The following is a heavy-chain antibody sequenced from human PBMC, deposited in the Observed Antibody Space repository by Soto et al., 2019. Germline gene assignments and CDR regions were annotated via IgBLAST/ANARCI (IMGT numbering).Heavy chain of an antibody. J-gene: IGHJ6*03. D-gene: IGHD3-16*01. CDR3: ARRGGEYYYYYYMDV. V-gene: IGHV1-8*02. CDR1: GYTFTSYD. CDR2: MNPNSGNT. Sequence: ASVKVSCTASGYTFTSYDINWVRQATGQGLEWMGWMNPNSGNTGYAQKFQGRVTMTRNTSISTAYMELSSLRSEDTAVYYCARRGGEYYYYYYMDVWGKGTTVTVSS.